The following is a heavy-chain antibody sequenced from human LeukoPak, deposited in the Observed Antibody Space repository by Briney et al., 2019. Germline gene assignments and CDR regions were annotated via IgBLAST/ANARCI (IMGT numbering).Heavy chain of an antibody. CDR1: GFTFRSYA. Sequence: GGSLRLSCAASGFTFRSYAMNWVRQAPGKGLEWVSSISSSSIYIYYTNSVKGRFTISRDNANNSVYLQMNSLRAEDTAIYYCAREDSKDTVVVPAAGYLDVWGKGTAVTVSS. CDR3: AREDSKDTVVVPAAGYLDV. V-gene: IGHV3-21*01. J-gene: IGHJ6*04. D-gene: IGHD2-2*01. CDR2: ISSSSIYI.